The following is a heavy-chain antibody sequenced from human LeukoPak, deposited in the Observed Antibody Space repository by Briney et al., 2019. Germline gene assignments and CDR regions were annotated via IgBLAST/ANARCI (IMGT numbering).Heavy chain of an antibody. Sequence: SETLSLTCAVYGGSFSGYYWSWIRQPPGKGLEWIGEINHSGSTNYNPSLKSRVTISVDTSKNQFSLKLSSVTAADMAVYCCARLDPSYYYDSSGYYRYWGQGTLVTVSS. V-gene: IGHV4-34*01. CDR3: ARLDPSYYYDSSGYYRY. D-gene: IGHD3-22*01. CDR1: GGSFSGYY. J-gene: IGHJ4*02. CDR2: INHSGST.